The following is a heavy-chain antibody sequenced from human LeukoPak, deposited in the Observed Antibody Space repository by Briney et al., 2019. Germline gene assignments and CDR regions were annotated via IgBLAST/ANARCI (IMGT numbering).Heavy chain of an antibody. CDR2: ISSSGSTI. Sequence: GGSLRLSCAASGFTFSDYYMSWIRQAPGKVLEWVSYISSSGSTIYYADSVKGRFTISRDNAKNSVYLQMNSLRADDTAVYYCARLSYDSGTHYTCYEYWGQGTLVTVSS. V-gene: IGHV3-11*04. CDR1: GFTFSDYY. D-gene: IGHD3-10*01. CDR3: ARLSYDSGTHYTCYEY. J-gene: IGHJ4*02.